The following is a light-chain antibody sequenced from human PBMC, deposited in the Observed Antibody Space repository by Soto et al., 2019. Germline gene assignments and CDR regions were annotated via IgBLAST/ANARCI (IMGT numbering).Light chain of an antibody. V-gene: IGLV1-44*01. CDR1: SSNIGRNT. CDR3: AAWDDSLTDYV. CDR2: SNN. Sequence: QSVLTQAPSASETPGQRVTISCSGGSSNIGRNTVNWYQQLPGTAPKLLIYSNNRRPSGVPDRFSGSKSGTSASLAISGLQSEDEADYYCAAWDDSLTDYVFGTGTSSPS. J-gene: IGLJ1*01.